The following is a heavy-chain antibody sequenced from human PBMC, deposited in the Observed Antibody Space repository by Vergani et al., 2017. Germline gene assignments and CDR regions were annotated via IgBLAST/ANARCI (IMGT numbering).Heavy chain of an antibody. Sequence: QVQLVESGGGVVQPGRSLRLSCAASGFTFSSYAMHWVRQAPGKGLEWVAVISYDGSNKYYADSVKGRFTISRDNSKNTLYLQMNSLRAEDTAVYYCARDLTAYKYYGSGIYGDYWGQGTLVTVSS. D-gene: IGHD3-10*01. CDR2: ISYDGSNK. J-gene: IGHJ4*02. CDR3: ARDLTAYKYYGSGIYGDY. V-gene: IGHV3-30-3*01. CDR1: GFTFSSYA.